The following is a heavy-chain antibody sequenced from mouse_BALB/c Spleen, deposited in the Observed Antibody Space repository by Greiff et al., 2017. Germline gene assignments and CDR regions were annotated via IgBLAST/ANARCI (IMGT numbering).Heavy chain of an antibody. CDR1: GYSFTSYW. CDR3: ARGRYDAPWFAY. Sequence: VQLQQSGPQLVRPGASVKISCKASGYSFTSYWMHWVKQRPGQGLEWIGMIDPSDSETRLNQKFKDKATLTVDKSSSTAYMQLSSPTSEDSAVYYCARGRYDAPWFAYWGQGTLVTVS. CDR2: IDPSDSET. D-gene: IGHD2-14*01. V-gene: IGHV1S127*01. J-gene: IGHJ3*01.